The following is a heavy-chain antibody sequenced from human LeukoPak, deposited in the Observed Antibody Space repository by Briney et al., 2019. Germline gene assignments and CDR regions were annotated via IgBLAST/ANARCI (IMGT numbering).Heavy chain of an antibody. J-gene: IGHJ4*02. CDR1: GFTFSSYA. V-gene: IGHV3-23*01. Sequence: GGSLRLSCAASGFTFSSYAMSWVRQAPGKGLEWVSGIIPSGHTTYYADSVRGRFTISRDNSRNTVYLQMNSLRAEDTAVYYCAKDDRWLQFCCWGQGTLVTVSS. CDR3: AKDDRWLQFCC. D-gene: IGHD5-24*01. CDR2: IIPSGHTT.